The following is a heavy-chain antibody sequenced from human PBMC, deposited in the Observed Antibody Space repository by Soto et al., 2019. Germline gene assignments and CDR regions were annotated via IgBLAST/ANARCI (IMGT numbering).Heavy chain of an antibody. J-gene: IGHJ4*02. D-gene: IGHD6-19*01. CDR1: GFTFSSYA. CDR2: ISGSGGST. CDR3: AKIRAIAVVQPPDY. V-gene: IGHV3-23*01. Sequence: GSLRLSCAASGFTFSSYAMSWVRQAPGKGLEWVSAISGSGGSTYYADSVKGRFTISRDNSKNTLYLQMNSLRAEDTAVYYCAKIRAIAVVQPPDYWGQGTLVTVSS.